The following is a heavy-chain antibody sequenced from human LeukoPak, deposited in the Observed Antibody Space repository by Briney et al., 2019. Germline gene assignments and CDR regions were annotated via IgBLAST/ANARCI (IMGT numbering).Heavy chain of an antibody. CDR1: GGTFSSYA. Sequence: GASVKVSCKASGGTFSSYAISWVRQAPGQGLEWMGGIIPIFGTASYAQKFQGRVTITTDESTSTAYMELSSLRSEDTAVYYCARRRSGYSYGNGYYFDYWGQGTLVTVSS. CDR2: IIPIFGTA. CDR3: ARRRSGYSYGNGYYFDY. J-gene: IGHJ4*02. D-gene: IGHD5-18*01. V-gene: IGHV1-69*05.